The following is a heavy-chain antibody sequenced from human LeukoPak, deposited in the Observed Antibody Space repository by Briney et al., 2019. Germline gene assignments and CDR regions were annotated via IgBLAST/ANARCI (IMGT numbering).Heavy chain of an antibody. Sequence: GGSLRLSCAASGFTFSNYWMHWVRQAPGKGLVWVSRIKSDGSTNYADSVKGRFTISRDNAKNTLSLQMNSLRPEDTGVYYCARAPSEIGGYYPEYFRHWDQGTLVTVSS. D-gene: IGHD3-22*01. CDR1: GFTFSNYW. V-gene: IGHV3-74*01. CDR2: IKSDGST. J-gene: IGHJ1*01. CDR3: ARAPSEIGGYYPEYFRH.